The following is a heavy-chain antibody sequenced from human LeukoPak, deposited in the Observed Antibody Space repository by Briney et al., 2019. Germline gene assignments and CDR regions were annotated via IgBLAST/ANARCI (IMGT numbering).Heavy chain of an antibody. Sequence: GGSLRLSCAVSGFIFSSYWIHWVRQAPGKGLVWVSRINGDGDTTTYADSVKGRFTISRDNAKNTLYLQMNSLRAEDTAVYYCAKGGVDYWGQGTLVTVSS. CDR2: INGDGDTT. V-gene: IGHV3-74*01. CDR1: GFIFSSYW. J-gene: IGHJ4*02. CDR3: AKGGVDY.